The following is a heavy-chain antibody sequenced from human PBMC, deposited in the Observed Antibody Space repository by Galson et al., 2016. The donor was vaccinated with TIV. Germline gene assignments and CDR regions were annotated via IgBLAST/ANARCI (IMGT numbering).Heavy chain of an antibody. V-gene: IGHV1-24*01. J-gene: IGHJ6*02. CDR2: LDPEEAET. D-gene: IGHD2-2*01. CDR3: VTADTSKSFYYYYYGMDV. Sequence: SVKVSCKVSGYTLNALSIHWVRQAPGKGLEWMGGLDPEEAETFYAHMFQGRVTMTEDTSTDTAYMELINLRSEDTAVYYCVTADTSKSFYYYYYGMDVWGQRTTVTVSS. CDR1: GYTLNALS.